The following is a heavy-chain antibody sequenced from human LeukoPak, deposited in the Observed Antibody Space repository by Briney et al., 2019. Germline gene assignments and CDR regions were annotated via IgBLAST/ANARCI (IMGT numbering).Heavy chain of an antibody. CDR1: GFIFIGYG. Sequence: GGSLRLSCAAAGFIFIGYGMHWVRQAPGKGLEWVAFIRYDGSNKYYADSVKGRFTISRDNSKNTLYLQMNSLRAEDTAVYYCVKDLLPTYYSYMDVWGKGTTVTVSS. CDR3: VKDLLPTYYSYMDV. CDR2: IRYDGSNK. V-gene: IGHV3-30*02. J-gene: IGHJ6*03. D-gene: IGHD1-26*01.